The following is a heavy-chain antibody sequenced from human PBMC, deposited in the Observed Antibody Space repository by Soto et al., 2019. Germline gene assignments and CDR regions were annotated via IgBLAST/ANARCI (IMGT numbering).Heavy chain of an antibody. D-gene: IGHD6-6*01. CDR2: ISYDGSNK. J-gene: IGHJ4*02. Sequence: GGSLRLSCAASGFTFSSYAMHWVRQAPGKGLEWVAVISYDGSNKYYADSVKGRFTISRDNSKNTLYLQMNSLRAEDTAVYYCARDIVKAARHRLSPSHDYWGQGTLVTVSS. CDR3: ARDIVKAARHRLSPSHDY. V-gene: IGHV3-30-3*01. CDR1: GFTFSSYA.